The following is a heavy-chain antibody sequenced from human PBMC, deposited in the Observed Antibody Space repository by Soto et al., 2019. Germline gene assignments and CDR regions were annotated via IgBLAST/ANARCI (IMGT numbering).Heavy chain of an antibody. CDR2: IYTSGST. V-gene: IGHV4-4*07. Sequence: SETLSLTCTVSGGSISSYYWSWVRQPAGKGLEWIGRIYTSGSTNYNPSLKSRVTMSVDTSKNQFSLKLSSVTAADTAVYYCARDSGPTYYYDSSGYSEAFDIWGQGTMVTVSS. D-gene: IGHD3-22*01. CDR1: GGSISSYY. CDR3: ARDSGPTYYYDSSGYSEAFDI. J-gene: IGHJ3*02.